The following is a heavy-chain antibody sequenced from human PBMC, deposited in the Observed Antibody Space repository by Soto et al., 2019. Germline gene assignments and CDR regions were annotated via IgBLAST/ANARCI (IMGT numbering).Heavy chain of an antibody. J-gene: IGHJ4*02. Sequence: QVQLQESGPGLVKPSETLSLTCTVSGGSISSYYWSWIRQPPGKGLEWIGYIYYSGSTNYNPSLKSRLTISVDTSKNQFSLKLSSVPAADTAVYYCARGDGYTFDYWGQGTLVTVSS. D-gene: IGHD5-12*01. V-gene: IGHV4-59*01. CDR3: ARGDGYTFDY. CDR2: IYYSGST. CDR1: GGSISSYY.